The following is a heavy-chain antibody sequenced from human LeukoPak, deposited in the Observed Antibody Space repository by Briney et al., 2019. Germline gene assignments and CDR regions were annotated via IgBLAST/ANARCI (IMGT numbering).Heavy chain of an antibody. CDR3: ARIGVSRAAAGRYTDAFDI. D-gene: IGHD6-13*01. J-gene: IGHJ3*02. Sequence: ASVKVSCKASGYTFTNYGISWVRQAPGQGLEWMGWISTYNDNINFAQKFQGRVTMTTDTSTNTAYMELKSLRSDDTAVYYCARIGVSRAAAGRYTDAFDIWGQGTVVTVSS. CDR1: GYTFTNYG. V-gene: IGHV1-18*01. CDR2: ISTYNDNI.